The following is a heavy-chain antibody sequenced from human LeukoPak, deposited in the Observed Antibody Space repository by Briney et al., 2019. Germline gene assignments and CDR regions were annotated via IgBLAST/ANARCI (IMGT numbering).Heavy chain of an antibody. D-gene: IGHD3-22*01. J-gene: IGHJ2*01. CDR2: IYSSGST. V-gene: IGHV3-53*01. Sequence: PGGSLRLSCTASGFTVSSNYMTWVRQAPGKGLEWVSVIYSSGSTYYADSVKGRFTISRDNSKNTRYFQMNSLRAEDTAVYYCARRGVVITTWYFDLWGRGTLVTVSS. CDR1: GFTVSSNY. CDR3: ARRGVVITTWYFDL.